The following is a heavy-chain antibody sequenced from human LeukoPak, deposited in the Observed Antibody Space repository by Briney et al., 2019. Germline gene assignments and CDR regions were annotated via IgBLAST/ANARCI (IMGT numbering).Heavy chain of an antibody. V-gene: IGHV1-18*01. Sequence: ASVKVSCEASGYTFTSYGISWVRQAPGQGLEWMGWISAYNGNTNYAQKLQGRVTMTTDTSTSTAYMELRSLRSDDTAVYYCARDMRFLEWLSRPIDYWGQGTLVTVSS. CDR1: GYTFTSYG. CDR3: ARDMRFLEWLSRPIDY. CDR2: ISAYNGNT. D-gene: IGHD3-3*01. J-gene: IGHJ4*02.